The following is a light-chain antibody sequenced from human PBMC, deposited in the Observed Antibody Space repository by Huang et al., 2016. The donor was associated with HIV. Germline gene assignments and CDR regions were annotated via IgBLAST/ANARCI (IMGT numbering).Light chain of an antibody. CDR2: GAS. Sequence: DIQMTQSPSSLSASVGDRVTITCRASQSLSNYLNWYQQQPGQAPRLLVYGASTLQSGVPARFSDRGSGTDFTLTITSVQPEDFATYYCQQSDTTPRTFGQGTKVDLK. CDR1: QSLSNY. CDR3: QQSDTTPRT. J-gene: IGKJ2*01. V-gene: IGKV1-39*01.